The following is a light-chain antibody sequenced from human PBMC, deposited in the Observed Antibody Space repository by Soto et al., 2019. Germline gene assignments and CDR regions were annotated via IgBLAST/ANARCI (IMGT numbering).Light chain of an antibody. Sequence: EIVLTQSPATLSLSPGERATLSCRASQSVGSYFAWYQQKPGQAPRLLIYGTSNRATGIPGRFSGSGSGTDFSLAIRSLEPEDCGVYYCQHRGQWPRSFGQGTKLEIK. J-gene: IGKJ2*03. CDR1: QSVGSY. CDR3: QHRGQWPRS. V-gene: IGKV3-11*01. CDR2: GTS.